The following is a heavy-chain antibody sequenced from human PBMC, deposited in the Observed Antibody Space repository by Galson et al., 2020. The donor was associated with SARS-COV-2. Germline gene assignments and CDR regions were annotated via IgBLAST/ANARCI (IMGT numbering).Heavy chain of an antibody. CDR3: ARVLSRAAAGTIDY. V-gene: IGHV4-31*03. CDR1: GGSISSGGYY. J-gene: IGHJ4*02. D-gene: IGHD6-13*01. CDR2: IYYSGST. Sequence: SETLSLTCTVSGGSISSGGYYWSWIRQHPGKGLEWIGYIYYSGSTYYNPSLKSRVTISVDTSKNQFSLKLSSVTAADTAVYYCARVLSRAAAGTIDYWGQGTLVTVSS.